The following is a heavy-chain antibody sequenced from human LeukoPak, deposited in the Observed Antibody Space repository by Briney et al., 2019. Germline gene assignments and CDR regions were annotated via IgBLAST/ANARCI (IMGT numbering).Heavy chain of an antibody. CDR2: IYWDDDK. J-gene: IGHJ4*02. CDR1: GGSISNYYWS. CDR3: AHRDSVSAGPFDS. Sequence: TLSLTCTVSGGSISNYYWSWIRQPPGKALEWLALIYWDDDKRYSPSLKSRLTITKDTSKNQVVLTMTNMDPVDTATYYCAHRDSVSAGPFDSWGQGTLITVSS. V-gene: IGHV2-5*02. D-gene: IGHD6-13*01.